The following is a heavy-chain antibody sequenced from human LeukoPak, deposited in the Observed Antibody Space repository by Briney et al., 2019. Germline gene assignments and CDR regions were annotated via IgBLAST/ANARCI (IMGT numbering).Heavy chain of an antibody. J-gene: IGHJ4*02. D-gene: IGHD4-23*01. CDR3: ARAGKYGGNSK. V-gene: IGHV3-48*04. CDR1: GFTFSSYW. Sequence: GGSLRLSCAASGFTFSSYWMSWVRQAPGKGLEWVSYISSSGSTIYYADSVKGRFTISRDNAKNSLYLQMNSLRAEDTAVYYCARAGKYGGNSKWGQGTLVTVSS. CDR2: ISSSGSTI.